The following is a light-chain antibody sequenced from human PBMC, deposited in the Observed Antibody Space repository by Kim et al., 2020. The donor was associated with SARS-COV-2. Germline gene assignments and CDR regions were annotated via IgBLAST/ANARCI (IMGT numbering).Light chain of an antibody. CDR1: QSLVYSDGNSY. V-gene: IGKV2-30*01. J-gene: IGKJ1*01. Sequence: PASISGRSSQSLVYSDGNSYLNWCQQRPGQSPRRLIYKASTRDSGVPERFSGSGSGTDFTLKISGVEAEDVGVYYCMQGIYLPRTFGQGTKVDIK. CDR2: KAS. CDR3: MQGIYLPRT.